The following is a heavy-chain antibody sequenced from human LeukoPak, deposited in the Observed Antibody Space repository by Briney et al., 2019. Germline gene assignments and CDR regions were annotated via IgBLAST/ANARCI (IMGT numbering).Heavy chain of an antibody. V-gene: IGHV3-23*01. D-gene: IGHD3-22*01. CDR3: AKDKSSVRSPHYFDY. CDR2: ISGSGDNT. CDR1: GFTFSNYA. Sequence: GGSLRLSCAASGFTFSNYAMSWVRQAPGKGLEWVSAISGSGDNTYYADSVKGRFTVSRDNSKNSLYLQMNSLRAEDTAVYYCAKDKSSVRSPHYFDYWGQGTLVTVSS. J-gene: IGHJ4*02.